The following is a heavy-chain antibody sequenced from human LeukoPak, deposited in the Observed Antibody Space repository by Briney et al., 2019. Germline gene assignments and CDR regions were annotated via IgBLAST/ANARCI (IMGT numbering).Heavy chain of an antibody. D-gene: IGHD2-2*01. CDR2: IIPILGIA. V-gene: IGHV1-69*04. J-gene: IGHJ1*01. Sequence: SVKVSCKASGGTFSSYAISWVRQAPGQGLEWMGRIIPILGIANYAQKFQGRVTITADKSTSTAYMELSSLRSEDTAVYYCARSAGYCSSTSCRFEYFQHWARAPWSPSPQ. CDR1: GGTFSSYA. CDR3: ARSAGYCSSTSCRFEYFQH.